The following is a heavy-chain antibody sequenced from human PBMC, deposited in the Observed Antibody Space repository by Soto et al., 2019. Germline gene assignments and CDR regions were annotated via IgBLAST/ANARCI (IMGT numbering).Heavy chain of an antibody. CDR1: GYTFSNFG. V-gene: IGHV1-18*01. Sequence: QVHLVQSGAEVKKPGASVKVSCKTSGYTFSNFGISWVRQAPGQGFEWLGWISGYNGNSKYAQKFQGRVTMTTDTCTSTGYLELRSMNPDDSAVYYSAHFLVVPPSDVFDVWGQGTMVAVSS. D-gene: IGHD2-2*01. J-gene: IGHJ3*01. CDR3: AHFLVVPPSDVFDV. CDR2: ISGYNGNS.